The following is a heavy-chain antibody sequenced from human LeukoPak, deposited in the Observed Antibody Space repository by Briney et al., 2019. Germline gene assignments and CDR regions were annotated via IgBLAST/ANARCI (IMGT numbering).Heavy chain of an antibody. CDR3: VRDLDSSGWATFNY. CDR2: INPNSGGT. CDR1: GYTFTGDY. J-gene: IGHJ4*02. V-gene: IGHV1-2*02. D-gene: IGHD6-19*01. Sequence: GASVKVSCKASGYTFTGDYMHWVRQAAGQGLEWMGWINPNSGGTNYAQKFQGRVIMTRDTSISTAYMELSSLRSDDAAVYYCVRDLDSSGWATFNYWGQGTLVTVSS.